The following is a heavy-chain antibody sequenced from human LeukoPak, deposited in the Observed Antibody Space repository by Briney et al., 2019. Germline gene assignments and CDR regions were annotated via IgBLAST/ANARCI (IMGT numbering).Heavy chain of an antibody. V-gene: IGHV1-18*01. Sequence: GASVKVSCKASGYTFTSYGINWVRQAPGQGLEWMGWISAYNGNTKHAQKLQGRVTMTTDTSTSTAYMELRSLRSDDTAVYYCAIAGITSGWVQNMDYWGQGTLVTVSS. CDR3: AIAGITSGWVQNMDY. J-gene: IGHJ4*02. CDR1: GYTFTSYG. CDR2: ISAYNGNT. D-gene: IGHD6-19*01.